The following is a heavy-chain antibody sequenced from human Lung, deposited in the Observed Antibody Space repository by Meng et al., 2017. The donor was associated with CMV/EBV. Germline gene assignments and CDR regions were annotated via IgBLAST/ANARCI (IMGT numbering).Heavy chain of an antibody. Sequence: SCAASGFTFSTYAMSWVRQAPGKGLEWVSLIHNDVIHYADSVKGRFTISRDNSKNSLYLQMNSLRAEDTALYYCAKGGGRYYDDAFDVWGQGPMVTVSS. CDR3: AKGGGRYYDDAFDV. J-gene: IGHJ3*01. D-gene: IGHD2/OR15-2a*01. CDR2: IHNDVI. V-gene: IGHV3-23*03. CDR1: GFTFSTYA.